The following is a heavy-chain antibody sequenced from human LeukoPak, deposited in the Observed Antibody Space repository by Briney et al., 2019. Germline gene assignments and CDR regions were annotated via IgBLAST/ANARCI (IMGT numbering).Heavy chain of an antibody. CDR2: ISGSGGST. Sequence: GGSLRLSCAASGFTFSSYAMSWVRQAPGKGLEWVSAISGSGGSTYYADSVKGRFTISRDNSKNTVDLQMDSLRAEDTALYYCAKDIMIWGVNSFDYWGQGTLVTVSS. CDR3: AKDIMIWGVNSFDY. CDR1: GFTFSSYA. D-gene: IGHD3-10*01. V-gene: IGHV3-23*01. J-gene: IGHJ4*02.